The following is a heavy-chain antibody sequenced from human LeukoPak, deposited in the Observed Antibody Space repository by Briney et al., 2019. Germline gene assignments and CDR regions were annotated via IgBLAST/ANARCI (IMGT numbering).Heavy chain of an antibody. D-gene: IGHD3-3*01. Sequence: SETLSLTCTVSGGSISSYYWSWIRQPPGKGLEWIGYIYYSGSTNYNPSLKSRVTISVDTSKNQFSLKLSSVTAADTAVYYCARDHGYDFWSGYSYGMDVWGQGTTVTVSS. CDR2: IYYSGST. J-gene: IGHJ6*02. V-gene: IGHV4-59*01. CDR1: GGSISSYY. CDR3: ARDHGYDFWSGYSYGMDV.